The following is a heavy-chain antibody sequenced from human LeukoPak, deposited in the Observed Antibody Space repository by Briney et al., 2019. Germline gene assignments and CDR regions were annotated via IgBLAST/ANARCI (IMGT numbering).Heavy chain of an antibody. CDR3: ARGKSNLVALNWLDP. CDR2: INPNSGGT. D-gene: IGHD5-24*01. Sequence: ASVKVSCKAPGYTFNGYYIHWVRQAPGQGLEWMGWINPNSGGTNYAQKFQDRVTMTRDTSISTAYMELSRLTSDDTATYYCARGKSNLVALNWLDPWGQGTLVTVSS. V-gene: IGHV1-2*02. CDR1: GYTFNGYY. J-gene: IGHJ5*02.